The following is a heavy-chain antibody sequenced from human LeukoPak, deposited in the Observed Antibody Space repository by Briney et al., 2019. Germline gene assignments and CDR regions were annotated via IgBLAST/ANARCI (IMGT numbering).Heavy chain of an antibody. Sequence: GGSLRLSCAASGFTFSTYGMHWVLQAPGKGLEWVAVIWYDGSNKYYADSVKGRFTISRDNSKNTLYLQMNSLRAEDTAVYYCAKAIVVVPAAIDYWGQGTLVTVSS. CDR3: AKAIVVVPAAIDY. D-gene: IGHD2-2*01. V-gene: IGHV3-33*06. J-gene: IGHJ4*02. CDR2: IWYDGSNK. CDR1: GFTFSTYG.